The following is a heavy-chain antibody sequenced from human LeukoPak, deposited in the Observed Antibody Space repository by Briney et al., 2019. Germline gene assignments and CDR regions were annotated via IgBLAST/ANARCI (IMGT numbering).Heavy chain of an antibody. V-gene: IGHV5-10-1*01. CDR1: GYSFTSYW. J-gene: IGHJ5*02. Sequence: GGALGISFQGSGYSFTSYWITWVRPMPGKGRGWMGRIDPSDSSTNYSPSFQGHVTISADKSIGTAYLQWSSLKASDTAMYYCARLTRGYYYGSGDSLNWFDPWGQGTLVTVSS. CDR2: IDPSDSST. D-gene: IGHD3-10*01. CDR3: ARLTRGYYYGSGDSLNWFDP.